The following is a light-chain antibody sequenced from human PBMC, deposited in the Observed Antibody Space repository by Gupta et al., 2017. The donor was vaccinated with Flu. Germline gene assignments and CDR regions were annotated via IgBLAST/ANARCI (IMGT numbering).Light chain of an antibody. CDR1: QSISSW. CDR2: KAS. Sequence: DIQMTQSPSTLSASVGDRVTITCRANQSISSWLAWYQQKPGKVPKLLIYKASKVESGVPSRFSGSGYGTEFTLTSSSRQPDDFATYYCQRYDSLWTFGQGTKVEIK. J-gene: IGKJ1*01. CDR3: QRYDSLWT. V-gene: IGKV1-5*03.